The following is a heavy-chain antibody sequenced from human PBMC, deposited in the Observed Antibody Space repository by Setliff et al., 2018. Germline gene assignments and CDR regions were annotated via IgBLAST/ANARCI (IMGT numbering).Heavy chain of an antibody. Sequence: GGSLRLSCAASGFTFSSYWMSWVRQAPGKGLEWVANIKQDGSEKYYVDSVKGRFTISRDNAKNSLYLQMNSLRAEDTAVYYCARDRHGYSSSWLLDYWGQGTLVTVSS. CDR2: IKQDGSEK. D-gene: IGHD6-13*01. CDR1: GFTFSSYW. J-gene: IGHJ4*02. V-gene: IGHV3-7*01. CDR3: ARDRHGYSSSWLLDY.